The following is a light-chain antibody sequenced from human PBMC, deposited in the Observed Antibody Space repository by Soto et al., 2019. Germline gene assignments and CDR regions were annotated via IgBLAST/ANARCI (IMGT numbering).Light chain of an antibody. CDR2: DAS. J-gene: IGKJ1*01. CDR1: QSISSW. CDR3: QQYHGSSWT. V-gene: IGKV1-5*01. Sequence: DIQMTQSPSTLSASVGDRVTITCRASQSISSWLAGYQQKPGKAPKLLIYDASSLESWVPSRFIGSGSGTEFTLTISSLQPDDFATYYCQQYHGSSWTDGQGTKVEIK.